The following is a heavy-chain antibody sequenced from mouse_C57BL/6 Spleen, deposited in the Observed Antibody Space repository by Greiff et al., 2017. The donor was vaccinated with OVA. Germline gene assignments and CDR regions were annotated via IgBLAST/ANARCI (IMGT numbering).Heavy chain of an antibody. V-gene: IGHV3-6*01. Sequence: EVQLVESGPGLVKPSQSLSLTCSVTGYSITSGYYWNWIRQFPGNKLEWMGYISYDGSNNYNPSLKNRISITRDTSKNQFFLKLNSVTTEDTATYYCARPGGSSYGFAYWGQGTLVTVSA. CDR3: ARPGGSSYGFAY. CDR2: ISYDGSN. D-gene: IGHD1-1*01. J-gene: IGHJ3*01. CDR1: GYSITSGYY.